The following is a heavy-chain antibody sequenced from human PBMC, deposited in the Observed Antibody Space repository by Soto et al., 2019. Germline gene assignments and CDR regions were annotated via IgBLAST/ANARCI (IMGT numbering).Heavy chain of an antibody. D-gene: IGHD2-21*01. CDR3: ARLAGPPYCYYGMGV. V-gene: IGHV5-10-1*01. CDR1: GYSFTSYW. Sequence: EVQLVQSGAEVKKPGESLRISCKGSGYSFTSYWISWVRQMPGKGLEWMGRIDPSDSYTNYSPSFQGHVTISADKSISTAYLQWSSLKASDTAMYYCARLAGPPYCYYGMGVWGQGTTVTVSS. J-gene: IGHJ6*02. CDR2: IDPSDSYT.